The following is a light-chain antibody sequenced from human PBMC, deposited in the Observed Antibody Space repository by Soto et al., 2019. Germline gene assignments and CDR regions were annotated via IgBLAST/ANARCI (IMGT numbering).Light chain of an antibody. CDR2: DAS. CDR3: QKYDSLLLT. CDR1: QDISNH. J-gene: IGKJ4*01. Sequence: DIQMTQSPSSLSASVGDRVTITCQASQDISNHLNWYQQKPGKAPKLLIYDASTLQTGVPSRFRGRGSGTDFTFTVSSLQPEDISTYYCQKYDSLLLTFRGGTKVDIK. V-gene: IGKV1-33*01.